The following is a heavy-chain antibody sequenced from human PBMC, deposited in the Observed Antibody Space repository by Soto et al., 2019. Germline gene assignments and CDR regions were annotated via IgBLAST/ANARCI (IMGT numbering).Heavy chain of an antibody. J-gene: IGHJ6*03. CDR3: ARMVRGSNIDYYHYMDV. CDR1: GYSFTSHG. Sequence: QVQLVQSGAEVKKPGASVKVSCKASGYSFTSHGISWVRQAPGPGLEWMAWISASNGDTNYAQKFQGRVTVTTDTSTSTGYMELRSLRSEDTAVYYCARMVRGSNIDYYHYMDVWGKGTTVTVSS. D-gene: IGHD3-10*01. CDR2: ISASNGDT. V-gene: IGHV1-18*01.